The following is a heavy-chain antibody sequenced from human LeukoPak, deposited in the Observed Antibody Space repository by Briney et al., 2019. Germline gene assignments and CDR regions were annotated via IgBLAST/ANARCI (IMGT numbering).Heavy chain of an antibody. D-gene: IGHD5-18*01. V-gene: IGHV4-4*02. CDR2: IYHSGST. J-gene: IGHJ4*02. CDR1: GGSISSSNW. CDR3: ARVGGYSYGYDFDY. Sequence: SETLSLTCAVSGGSISSSNWWSWVRQPPGKGLEWIGEIYHSGSTNYNPSLKSRVTISVDKSKNQFSLKLSSVTAADTAVYYCARVGGYSYGYDFDYWGQGTLVTVSS.